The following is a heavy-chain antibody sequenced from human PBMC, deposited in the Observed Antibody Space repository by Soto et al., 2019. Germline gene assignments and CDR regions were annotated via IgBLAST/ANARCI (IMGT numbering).Heavy chain of an antibody. D-gene: IGHD2-21*02. V-gene: IGHV1-69*01. CDR3: ARDGRATVVTPAYYYGMDV. Sequence: QVQLVQSGAEVKKPGSSVKVSCKASGGTFSSYAISWVRQAPGQGLEWMGGIIPIFGTANYAQKFQGRVTITADESTSTAYMERSSLRSEETAVYYCARDGRATVVTPAYYYGMDVWGQGTTVTVSS. J-gene: IGHJ6*02. CDR2: IIPIFGTA. CDR1: GGTFSSYA.